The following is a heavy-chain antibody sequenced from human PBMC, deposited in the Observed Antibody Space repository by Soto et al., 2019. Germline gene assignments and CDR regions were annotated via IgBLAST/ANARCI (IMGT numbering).Heavy chain of an antibody. J-gene: IGHJ6*02. Sequence: PRGSLKISCKGSGYTFTNYWIVWVRQIPGKGLEWMGIIYPGDSDTRYSPSFQGQVTISADRSISTAYLQWSSLKASDTGMYYCAGNPCGGDCYSGFYGMDVWGQGTTVTVSS. D-gene: IGHD2-21*02. CDR2: IYPGDSDT. CDR1: GYTFTNYW. V-gene: IGHV5-51*01. CDR3: AGNPCGGDCYSGFYGMDV.